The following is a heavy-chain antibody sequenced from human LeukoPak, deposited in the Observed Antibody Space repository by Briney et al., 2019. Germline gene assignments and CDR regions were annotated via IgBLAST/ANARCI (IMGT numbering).Heavy chain of an antibody. Sequence: SETLSLTCTVSGDSISSYYWSWIRQPPGKGLEWSGYIYYSGSTNYNPSLKSRVTISVDTSKNQFSLKMSSVTAADTAVYYCARARDGHINNWFDPWGQGTLVTVSS. CDR3: ARARDGHINNWFDP. CDR1: GDSISSYY. J-gene: IGHJ5*02. D-gene: IGHD5-24*01. CDR2: IYYSGST. V-gene: IGHV4-59*01.